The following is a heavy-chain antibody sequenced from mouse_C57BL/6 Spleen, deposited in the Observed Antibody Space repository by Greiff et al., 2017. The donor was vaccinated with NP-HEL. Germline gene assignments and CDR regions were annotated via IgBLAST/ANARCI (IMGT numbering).Heavy chain of an antibody. CDR2: INPYNGGT. CDR3: ASGYYDLHY. Sequence: EVQLQQSGPVLVKPGASVKMSCKASGYTFTDYYMNWVKQSHGKSLEWIGVINPYNGGTSYNQKFKGKATLTVDKSSSTAYMELNSLTSEDSAVYYGASGYYDLHYWGQGTSVTVSS. V-gene: IGHV1-19*01. CDR1: GYTFTDYY. J-gene: IGHJ4*01.